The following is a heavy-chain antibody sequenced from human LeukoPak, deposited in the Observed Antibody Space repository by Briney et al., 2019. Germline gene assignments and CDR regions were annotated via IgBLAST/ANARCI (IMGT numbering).Heavy chain of an antibody. CDR1: GGTFSSYA. CDR2: IIPILGIA. D-gene: IGHD1-1*01. CDR3: ARNVGSGFDY. J-gene: IGHJ4*02. Sequence: SVKVSCKASGGTFSSYAISWVRQAPGQGLEWMGRIIPILGIANYAQKFQGRVTMTRDTSTSAVYIDLSSLRSEDTAMYYCARNVGSGFDYWGQGTLVTVSS. V-gene: IGHV1-69*04.